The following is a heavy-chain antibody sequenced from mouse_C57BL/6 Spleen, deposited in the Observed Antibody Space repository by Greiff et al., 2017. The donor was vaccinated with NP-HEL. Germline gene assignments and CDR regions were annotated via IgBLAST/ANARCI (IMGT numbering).Heavy chain of an antibody. CDR1: GYTFTSYW. J-gene: IGHJ4*01. V-gene: IGHV1-64*01. CDR2: IHPNSGST. Sequence: VQLQQPGAELVKPGASVKLSCKASGYTFTSYWMHWVKQRPGQGLEWIGMIHPNSGSTNYNEKFKSKATLTVDKSSSTAYMQLSSLTSEDSAVYYCARIPLITTVVAPYAMDYWGQGTSVTVSS. CDR3: ARIPLITTVVAPYAMDY. D-gene: IGHD1-1*01.